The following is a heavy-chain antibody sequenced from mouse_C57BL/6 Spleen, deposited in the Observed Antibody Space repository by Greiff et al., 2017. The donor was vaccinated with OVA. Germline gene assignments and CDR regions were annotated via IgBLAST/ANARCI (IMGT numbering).Heavy chain of an antibody. J-gene: IGHJ4*01. V-gene: IGHV1-82*01. Sequence: VHLVESGPELVKPGASVKISCKASGYAFSSSWMNWVKQRPGKGLEWIGRIYPGDGDTNYNGKFKGKATLTADKSSSTAYMQLSSLTSEDSAVYFCARRGTYYSNYYAMDYWGQGTSVTVSS. D-gene: IGHD2-5*01. CDR2: IYPGDGDT. CDR1: GYAFSSSW. CDR3: ARRGTYYSNYYAMDY.